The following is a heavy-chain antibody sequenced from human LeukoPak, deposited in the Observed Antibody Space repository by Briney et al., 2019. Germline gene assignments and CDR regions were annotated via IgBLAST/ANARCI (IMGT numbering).Heavy chain of an antibody. CDR2: INQDGTEK. Sequence: GGSLRLSCAASGFTFTTYWMSWVRQLPGKGLEGVANINQDGTEKYYVDSVKGRFTISRDNAKNSLYLQMDSLRAEDTAVYYCARDLGQYYDTSDNWFDPWGQGTLVTVSS. J-gene: IGHJ5*02. V-gene: IGHV3-7*01. D-gene: IGHD3-22*01. CDR3: ARDLGQYYDTSDNWFDP. CDR1: GFTFTTYW.